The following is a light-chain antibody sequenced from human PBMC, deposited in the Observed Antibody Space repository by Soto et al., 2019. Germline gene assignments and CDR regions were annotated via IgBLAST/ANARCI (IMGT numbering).Light chain of an antibody. J-gene: IGKJ4*01. Sequence: DIQMTQSPSSLSASVGDRVTITCRASQSISSYVSWFQQKAGEAPRLLMYSASILPSGVPSRFIGSGSGTDFTLTISSLQPEDFATYYCQQNYSPPLSFGGGTKVEI. CDR1: QSISSY. CDR2: SAS. CDR3: QQNYSPPLS. V-gene: IGKV1-39*01.